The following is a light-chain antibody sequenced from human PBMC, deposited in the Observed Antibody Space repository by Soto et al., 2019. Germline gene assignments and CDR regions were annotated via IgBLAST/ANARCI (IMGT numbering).Light chain of an antibody. CDR3: QQRSSWPST. CDR1: QSISNL. J-gene: IGKJ4*01. Sequence: EIVLTQSPATLSLSPGERATLSCRASQSISNLLAWYQQKPGQAPRLLISAASIRATGIPARFSGSGSGTDFILTISSLEPEDFAVYYCQQRSSWPSTFGGGTKVEI. V-gene: IGKV3-11*01. CDR2: AAS.